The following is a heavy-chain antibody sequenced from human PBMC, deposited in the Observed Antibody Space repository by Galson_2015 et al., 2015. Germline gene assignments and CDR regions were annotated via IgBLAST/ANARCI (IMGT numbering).Heavy chain of an antibody. Sequence: CAISGDSVSSNSAAWNWIRQSPSRGLEWLGGTYYRSKWYNDYAVSVKSRITINPDTSKNQFSLKLSSVTAADTAVYYCARQLKYIVVVVAATPYFDYWGQGTLVTVSS. J-gene: IGHJ4*02. V-gene: IGHV6-1*01. CDR3: ARQLKYIVVVVAATPYFDY. D-gene: IGHD2-15*01. CDR2: TYYRSKWYN. CDR1: GDSVSSNSAA.